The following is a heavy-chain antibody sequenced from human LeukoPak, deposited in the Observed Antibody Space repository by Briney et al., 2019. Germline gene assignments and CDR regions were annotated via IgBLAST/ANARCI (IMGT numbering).Heavy chain of an antibody. Sequence: PGGSLRLSCAASGFTFSNYWMHWVRLAPGKGMVWDSRINSDGSTITYADSVKGRFTISRDNAKNTLYLQMNSLRAEDTAVYYCARVTVSSSEVIFDYWGQGSLVTVSS. D-gene: IGHD1-20*01. V-gene: IGHV3-74*01. CDR3: ARVTVSSSEVIFDY. CDR2: INSDGSTI. J-gene: IGHJ4*02. CDR1: GFTFSNYW.